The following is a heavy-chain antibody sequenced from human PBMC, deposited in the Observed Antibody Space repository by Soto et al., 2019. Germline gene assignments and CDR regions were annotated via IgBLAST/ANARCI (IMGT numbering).Heavy chain of an antibody. CDR1: GGSFSDYY. V-gene: IGHV4-34*01. CDR3: ARDRVMLTFGGASEEWGIDS. CDR2: INHSGST. J-gene: IGHJ4*02. Sequence: PSETLSLTCVVYGGSFSDYYRSWIRQPPGKGLEWIGEINHSGSTNYNPSLKSRVTISVDTSKNQFSLKLNSVTAADTAVYYCARDRVMLTFGGASEEWGIDSWGPGTLVTVSS. D-gene: IGHD3-16*01.